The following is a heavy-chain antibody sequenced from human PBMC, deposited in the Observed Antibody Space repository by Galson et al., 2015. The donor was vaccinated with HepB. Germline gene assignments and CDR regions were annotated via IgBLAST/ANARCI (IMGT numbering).Heavy chain of an antibody. CDR2: VNSDGSST. J-gene: IGHJ4*02. Sequence: SLRLSCAASGFTFSRYWMHWVRQAPGKGPVWVSRVNSDGSSTTYADSVKGRFTISRDNAKNTLYLQMNGLRAEDTAVYYCTRVAGPLFEYWGQGTLVTVSS. D-gene: IGHD6-19*01. CDR1: GFTFSRYW. CDR3: TRVAGPLFEY. V-gene: IGHV3-74*01.